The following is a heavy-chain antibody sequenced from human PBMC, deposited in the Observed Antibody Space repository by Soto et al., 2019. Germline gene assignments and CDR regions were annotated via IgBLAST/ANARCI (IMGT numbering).Heavy chain of an antibody. CDR1: GGTFSSYA. D-gene: IGHD6-19*01. CDR3: ARDGPKQWLAYYYYYGMDV. V-gene: IGHV1-69*01. Sequence: QVQLVQSGAEVKKPGSSVKVSCKASGGTFSSYAISWVRQAPGQGLEWMGGIIPIFGTANYAQKFQGRVTITADESTCTAYMELSSLRSEDTAVYYCARDGPKQWLAYYYYYGMDVWGQGTTVTVSS. J-gene: IGHJ6*02. CDR2: IIPIFGTA.